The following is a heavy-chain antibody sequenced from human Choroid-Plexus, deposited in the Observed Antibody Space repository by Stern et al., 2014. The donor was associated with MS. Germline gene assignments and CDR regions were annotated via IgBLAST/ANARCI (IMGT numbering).Heavy chain of an antibody. CDR2: ISAHNGHT. J-gene: IGHJ4*02. CDR1: GYTFTSYG. D-gene: IGHD3-22*01. Sequence: QVPLVQSGAEVKKPGASVKVSCKASGYTFTSYGISWVRQAPGQGLEYMGWISAHNGHTNYAQRFQGRVALTTDTSTTTAYMELRSLRSDDTAVYYCARERGYYESSGYYAMKDGYWGQGTPVTVSS. CDR3: ARERGYYESSGYYAMKDGY. V-gene: IGHV1-18*01.